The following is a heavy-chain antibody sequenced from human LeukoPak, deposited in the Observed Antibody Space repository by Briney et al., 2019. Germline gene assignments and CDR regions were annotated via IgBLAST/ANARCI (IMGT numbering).Heavy chain of an antibody. V-gene: IGHV3-30*03. CDR1: GFTFRSYG. D-gene: IGHD4-17*01. J-gene: IGHJ4*02. CDR3: ARDPSDYGALSYYFDY. Sequence: PGRSLRLSCAPSGFTFRSYGMHWVRQAPGKGLEWVAVISYDGSNEYYADSVKGRFTVSRDNSKNTLYLQMNSLRVEDTAVYYCARDPSDYGALSYYFDYWGQGTLVTVSS. CDR2: ISYDGSNE.